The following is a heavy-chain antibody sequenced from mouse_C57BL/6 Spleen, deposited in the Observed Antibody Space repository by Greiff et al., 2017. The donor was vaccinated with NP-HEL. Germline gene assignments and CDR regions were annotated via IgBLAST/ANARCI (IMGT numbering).Heavy chain of an antibody. D-gene: IGHD4-1*01. Sequence: EVKLVESGGGLVKPGGSLKLSCAASGFTFGDYGMHWVRQAPEKGLEWVAYISSGSSTIYYADTVKGRFTISRDNAKNTLFLQMTSLRSEDTAMYYCARWEVAAYWGQGTLVTVSA. CDR2: ISSGSSTI. CDR3: ARWEVAAY. V-gene: IGHV5-17*01. CDR1: GFTFGDYG. J-gene: IGHJ3*01.